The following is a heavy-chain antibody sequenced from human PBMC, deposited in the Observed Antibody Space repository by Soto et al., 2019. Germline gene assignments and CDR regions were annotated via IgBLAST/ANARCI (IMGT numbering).Heavy chain of an antibody. J-gene: IGHJ4*02. CDR1: GYSFTSYF. Sequence: QVQLVQSGAEVKKPGASVKISCKASGYSFTSYFMHGVRQAPGQGPEWMGIIDPDGGSTSYAQKFQGRVTMTTDTSTSTVYVARRSLRSEDTAVYYCARIIGVDTLRDYWGQGTLVTVSS. CDR3: ARIIGVDTLRDY. CDR2: IDPDGGST. D-gene: IGHD3-3*01. V-gene: IGHV1-46*01.